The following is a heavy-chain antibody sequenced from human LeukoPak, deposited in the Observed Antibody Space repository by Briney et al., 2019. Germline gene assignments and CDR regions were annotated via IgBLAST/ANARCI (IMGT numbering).Heavy chain of an antibody. CDR2: FSYDGSTQ. Sequence: PGGSLRLSCAGSGFTFSTYAMHWVRQAPGKGLEWVALFSYDGSTQRYADSVKGRFTISRDNSKNSLYLQMNSLRAEDTAFYYCARAQYCSSTSCYRWDYWGQGTLVTVSS. CDR1: GFTFSTYA. D-gene: IGHD2-2*01. J-gene: IGHJ4*02. CDR3: ARAQYCSSTSCYRWDY. V-gene: IGHV3-30-3*01.